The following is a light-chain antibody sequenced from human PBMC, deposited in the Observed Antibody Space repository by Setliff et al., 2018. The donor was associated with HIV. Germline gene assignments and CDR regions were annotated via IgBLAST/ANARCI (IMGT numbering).Light chain of an antibody. J-gene: IGLJ1*01. Sequence: SYALTQPPSVSVSPGQTASITCSGDKLGDKYACWYQQKPGQSPVLVIYPDSKRPSGIPERFSGSNSGNTATLTISGTQAMDEADYYRQAWDSSTPYVFGTGTKVTV. CDR3: QAWDSSTPYV. V-gene: IGLV3-1*01. CDR1: KLGDKY. CDR2: PDS.